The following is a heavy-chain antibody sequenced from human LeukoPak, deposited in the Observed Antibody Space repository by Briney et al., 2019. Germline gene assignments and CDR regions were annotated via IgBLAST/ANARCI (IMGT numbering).Heavy chain of an antibody. V-gene: IGHV3-23*01. Sequence: GGSLRLSCAASGFTFANYAMTWVRQAPGKGLDWVSLNSGSGSNTYYTDSVQGRFTISRDNSRNTLYLQMSSLRAEDTAIYYCAKERGISYTYEFDYWGQGALVTVSS. D-gene: IGHD3-16*01. CDR2: NSGSGSNT. J-gene: IGHJ4*02. CDR1: GFTFANYA. CDR3: AKERGISYTYEFDY.